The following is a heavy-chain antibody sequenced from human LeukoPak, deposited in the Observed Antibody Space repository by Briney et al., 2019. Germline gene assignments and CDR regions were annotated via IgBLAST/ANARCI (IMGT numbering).Heavy chain of an antibody. Sequence: HPGGSLRLSCAASGFTFSSYAMSWVRQAPGKGLEWVSAISGSGGSTYYADSVKGRFTISRDNSKNALYLQMSSLRAEDTAVYFCARDRIGGEEYWGQGTLVTVSS. D-gene: IGHD3-16*01. CDR1: GFTFSSYA. CDR3: ARDRIGGEEY. CDR2: ISGSGGST. J-gene: IGHJ4*02. V-gene: IGHV3-23*01.